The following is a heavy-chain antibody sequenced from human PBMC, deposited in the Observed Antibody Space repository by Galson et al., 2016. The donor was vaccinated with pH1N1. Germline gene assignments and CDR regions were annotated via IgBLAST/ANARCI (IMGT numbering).Heavy chain of an antibody. V-gene: IGHV1-2*02. J-gene: IGHJ4*02. CDR1: GYNFNVYY. CDR3: ARILRTLVFDY. CDR2: IDPNSGTT. Sequence: SVKVSCKASGYNFNVYYMHWVRQAPGQGLQWMGWIDPNSGTTYYAQKFQGRVTMTRDTPISTAYMELSRLTSDDTALYYCARILRTLVFDYWGQGTLVTVSS. D-gene: IGHD3-16*01.